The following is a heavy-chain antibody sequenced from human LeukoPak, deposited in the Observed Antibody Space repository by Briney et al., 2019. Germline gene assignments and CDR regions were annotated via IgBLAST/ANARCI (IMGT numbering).Heavy chain of an antibody. J-gene: IGHJ3*02. CDR3: ARGRLAVAVREAFDI. V-gene: IGHV4-4*07. D-gene: IGHD6-19*01. Sequence: SETLSLTCTVSGGSISSYYWSWIRQPAGKGLECIGRIYTSGSTNYNPSLKSRVTMSVDTSKNQFSLKLSSVTAADTAVYYCARGRLAVAVREAFDIWGQGTMVTVSS. CDR2: IYTSGST. CDR1: GGSISSYY.